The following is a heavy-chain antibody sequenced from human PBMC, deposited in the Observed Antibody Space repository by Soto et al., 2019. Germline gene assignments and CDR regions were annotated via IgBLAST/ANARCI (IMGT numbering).Heavy chain of an antibody. CDR3: ARAFYDSDAGSKEEYSDY. CDR1: GFTFSTHA. CDR2: ISYDGSNQ. J-gene: IGHJ4*02. V-gene: IGHV3-30-3*01. Sequence: QVQLVESGGGVVQPGRTLRLSCAASGFTFSTHAMDWVRQAPGKGLEWVAVISYDGSNQYYASSVKGRFTISRDNSKNALSLQMNSPRAEDTAVYYCARAFYDSDAGSKEEYSDYWGQGTLVTVSS. D-gene: IGHD3-10*01.